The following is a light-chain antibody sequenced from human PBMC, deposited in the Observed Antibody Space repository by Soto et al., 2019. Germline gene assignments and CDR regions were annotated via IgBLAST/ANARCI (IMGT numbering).Light chain of an antibody. J-gene: IGLJ1*01. CDR1: SSNIGNNA. CDR3: AAWDDSLNGFYV. Sequence: QPELTQPPSVSGAPRQRVTISCSGSSSNIGNNAVNWYQQLPGKAPKLLIYYDDLLPSGVSDRFSGSKSGTSASLAISGLQSEDEADYYCAAWDDSLNGFYVFGTGTKVTVL. V-gene: IGLV1-36*01. CDR2: YDD.